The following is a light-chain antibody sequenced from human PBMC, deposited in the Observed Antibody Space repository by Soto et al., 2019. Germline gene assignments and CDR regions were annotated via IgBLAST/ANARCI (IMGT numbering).Light chain of an antibody. CDR2: YDS. Sequence: SYELTQPPSVSVAPGKTARITCGGNNIGSKSVHWYQQKPGLAPVLVIYYDSDRPSGIPERFSGSNSGNTATLTISRVEAGDEADYYCQVWDNTSDHVVFGGGTKLTVL. CDR3: QVWDNTSDHVV. CDR1: NIGSKS. J-gene: IGLJ2*01. V-gene: IGLV3-21*04.